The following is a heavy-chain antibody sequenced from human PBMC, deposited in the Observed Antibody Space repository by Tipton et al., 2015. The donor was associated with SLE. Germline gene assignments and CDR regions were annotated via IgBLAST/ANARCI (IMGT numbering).Heavy chain of an antibody. CDR2: IYYSGST. CDR3: ARGGAVGFDY. J-gene: IGHJ4*02. Sequence: GSLRLSCTVSGGSISSHYWSWIRQPPGKGLEWIGYIYYSGSTNYNPSLKSRVTISVDTSKNQFSLKLSSLTAADTAVYYCARGGAVGFDYWGQGTLVTVSS. V-gene: IGHV4-59*11. CDR1: GGSISSHY. D-gene: IGHD6-19*01.